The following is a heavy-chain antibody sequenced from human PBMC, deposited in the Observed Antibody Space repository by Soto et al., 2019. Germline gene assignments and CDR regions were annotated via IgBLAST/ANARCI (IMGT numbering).Heavy chain of an antibody. V-gene: IGHV5-10-1*01. J-gene: IGHJ4*02. CDR2: IDPSDSQT. D-gene: IGHD3-22*01. CDR1: GYSFAGYW. CDR3: ARQIYDSDTGPNFQYYFDS. Sequence: GESLKISCKGSGYSFAGYWITWVRQKPGKGLEWMGRIDPSDSQTYYSSSFRGHVTISVTKSITTVFLQWSSLRASDTAMYYCARQIYDSDTGPNFQYYFDSWGQGTPVTVSS.